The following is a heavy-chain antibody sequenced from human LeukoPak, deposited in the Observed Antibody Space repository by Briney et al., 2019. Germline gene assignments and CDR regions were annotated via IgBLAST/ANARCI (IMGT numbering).Heavy chain of an antibody. D-gene: IGHD2-8*01. J-gene: IGHJ6*03. Sequence: SETLSLTCAVSGYSISSGYYWGWIRQPPGKGLEWIGSIYHSGSTYYNPSLKSRVTISVDTSKNQFSLKLSSVTAADTAVYYCASLADCTNGVCSNDNYYMDVWGKGTTVTVSS. CDR3: ASLADCTNGVCSNDNYYMDV. V-gene: IGHV4-38-2*01. CDR1: GYSISSGYY. CDR2: IYHSGST.